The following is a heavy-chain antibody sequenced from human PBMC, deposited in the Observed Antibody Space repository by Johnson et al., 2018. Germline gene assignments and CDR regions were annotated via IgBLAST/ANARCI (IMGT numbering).Heavy chain of an antibody. D-gene: IGHD3-10*01. CDR3: TQAGGAGSYYNWFDS. J-gene: IGHJ5*01. Sequence: VQLVQSGGGLVHPGRSLRLSCAASGFTFDNYAIHWVRQTPGKGLEWVSGVSWNSDTIDYADSVKGRFTISRDNAKTSVYLQMNSLRFEDTALYYCTQAGGAGSYYNWFDSWGQGTLVTVSS. CDR2: VSWNSDTI. CDR1: GFTFDNYA. V-gene: IGHV3-9*01.